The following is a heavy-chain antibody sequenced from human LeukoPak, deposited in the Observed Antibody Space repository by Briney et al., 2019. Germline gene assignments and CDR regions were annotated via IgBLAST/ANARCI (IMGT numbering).Heavy chain of an antibody. CDR2: ISWNSVSI. D-gene: IGHD3-22*01. V-gene: IGHV3-9*03. J-gene: IGHJ2*01. Sequence: GGSLRLSCAASGFSLDDYAMHWARQAPGKGLEWVSSISWNSVSIGYADSVKGRFTISRDNAKNFLYLQMNSLRTEDMALYFCAKGFGPMNDWYFDLWGRGTLVTVSS. CDR3: AKGFGPMNDWYFDL. CDR1: GFSLDDYA.